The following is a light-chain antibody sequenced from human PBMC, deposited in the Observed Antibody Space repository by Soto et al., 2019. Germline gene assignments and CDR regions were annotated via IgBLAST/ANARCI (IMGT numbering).Light chain of an antibody. Sequence: IVFSQSPCTLSLSPGERATLSCRASQSVTSNYLAWYQQKPGQAPRLLIYGASSRATGIPDRFSGSGSGTDFTLTISRLEPEDFAVYYCQQYGSSPWTFGQGTKVDIK. CDR1: QSVTSNY. V-gene: IGKV3-20*01. CDR3: QQYGSSPWT. J-gene: IGKJ1*01. CDR2: GAS.